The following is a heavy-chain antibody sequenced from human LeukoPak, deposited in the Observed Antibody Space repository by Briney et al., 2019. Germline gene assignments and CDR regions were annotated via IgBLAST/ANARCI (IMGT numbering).Heavy chain of an antibody. J-gene: IGHJ6*04. CDR2: MYSSGST. D-gene: IGHD4-17*01. CDR3: ARHVYGKGMYV. CDR1: GDSFNGYY. V-gene: IGHV4-59*08. Sequence: SETLSLTCTVSGDSFNGYYWGWIPQPPGKGLECVGYMYSSGSTAYNPSLKSRLSISIDTSKSQFSLTLSSVTAADTAVYFCARHVYGKGMYVWGKGTTVTVSS.